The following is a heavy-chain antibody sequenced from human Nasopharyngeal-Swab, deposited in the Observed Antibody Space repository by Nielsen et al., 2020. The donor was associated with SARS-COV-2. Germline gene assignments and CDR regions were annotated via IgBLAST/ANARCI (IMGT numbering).Heavy chain of an antibody. D-gene: IGHD5-18*01. V-gene: IGHV3-30-3*01. J-gene: IGHJ4*02. CDR3: ARSLATGYSYGYYDY. Sequence: GESLKISCAASGFTFSSYAMHWVRQAPGTGLEWVAVISYDGSNKYYADSVKGRFTISRDNSKNTLYLQMNSLRAEDTAVYYCARSLATGYSYGYYDYWGQGTLVTVSS. CDR2: ISYDGSNK. CDR1: GFTFSSYA.